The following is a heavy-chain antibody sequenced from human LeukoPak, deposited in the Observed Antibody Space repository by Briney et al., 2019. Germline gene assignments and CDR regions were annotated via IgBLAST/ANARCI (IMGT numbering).Heavy chain of an antibody. CDR1: GGSFSSYG. J-gene: IGHJ4*02. CDR3: AREVAAHDPAPGY. Sequence: ASVKVSCKASGGSFSSYGISWVRQAPGQGLERMGGIIPIFGTANYAQKFQGRVTITADKSTSTAYMELSSLRSEDTAVYYCAREVAAHDPAPGYWGQGTLVTVSS. D-gene: IGHD2-15*01. V-gene: IGHV1-69*06. CDR2: IIPIFGTA.